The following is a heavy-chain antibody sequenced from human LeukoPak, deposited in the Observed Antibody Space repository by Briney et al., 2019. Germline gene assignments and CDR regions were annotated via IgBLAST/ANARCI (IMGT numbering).Heavy chain of an antibody. V-gene: IGHV4-59*04. CDR1: GGSISSYY. Sequence: SETLSLTCTVSGGSISSYYWSCIRQPPGKGLEWIGYISHSGSTYYNPSLKSRVTISVDRSKNQFSLKLSSVTAADTAVYYCAGSAYSSLWGYYFDYWGQGTLVTVSS. CDR3: AGSAYSSLWGYYFDY. J-gene: IGHJ4*02. CDR2: ISHSGST. D-gene: IGHD6-6*01.